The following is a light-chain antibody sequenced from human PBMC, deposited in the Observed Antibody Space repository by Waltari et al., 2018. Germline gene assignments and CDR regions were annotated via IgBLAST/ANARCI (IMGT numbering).Light chain of an antibody. CDR1: PGPVPRRHY. Sequence: QPVVTQESSLPVSPGGTVTLTCGLDPGPVPRRHYPYWPQQKPGQAPRTLIYDTGNKHSWTPARFSGSLRGGKAALTLSGAQAEDEADYYCLLSFTGARPVFGGGTRLTVL. V-gene: IGLV7-46*01. CDR2: DTG. J-gene: IGLJ3*02. CDR3: LLSFTGARPV.